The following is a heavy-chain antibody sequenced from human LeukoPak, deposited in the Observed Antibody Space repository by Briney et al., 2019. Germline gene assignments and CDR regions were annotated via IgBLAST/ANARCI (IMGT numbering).Heavy chain of an antibody. CDR1: GFTVSSNY. CDR2: ISGSGGST. CDR3: AKGRSGYEYYFDY. Sequence: GGSLRLSCAASGFTVSSNYMSWFRQAPGKGLEWVSAISGSGGSTYYADSVKGRFTISRDNSKNTLYLQMNSLRAEDTAVYYCAKGRSGYEYYFDYWGQGTLVTVSS. J-gene: IGHJ4*02. D-gene: IGHD5-12*01. V-gene: IGHV3-23*01.